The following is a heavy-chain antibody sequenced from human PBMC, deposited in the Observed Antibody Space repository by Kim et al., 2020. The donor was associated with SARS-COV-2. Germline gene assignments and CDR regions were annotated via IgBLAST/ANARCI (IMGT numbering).Heavy chain of an antibody. J-gene: IGHJ4*02. CDR1: GGTFSSYA. CDR3: ARCGPGSYYDSSGYNDY. D-gene: IGHD3-22*01. V-gene: IGHV1-69*13. Sequence: SVKVSCKASGGTFSSYAISWVRQAPGQGLEWMGGIIPIFGTANYAQKFQGRVTITADESTSTAYMELSSLRSEDTAVYYCARCGPGSYYDSSGYNDYWGQGTLVTVSS. CDR2: IIPIFGTA.